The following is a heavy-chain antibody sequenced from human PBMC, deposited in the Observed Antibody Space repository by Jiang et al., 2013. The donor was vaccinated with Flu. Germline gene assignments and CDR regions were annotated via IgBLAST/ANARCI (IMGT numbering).Heavy chain of an antibody. CDR3: ARGPDWRVGDSPDITFDY. J-gene: IGHJ4*02. CDR2: IIPIFGTA. V-gene: IGHV1-69*01. CDR1: GGTFSSYA. D-gene: IGHD2-21*02. Sequence: GAEVKKPGSSVKVSCKASGGTFSSYAISWVRQAPGQGLEWMGGIIPIFGTANYAQKFQGRVTITADESTSTAYMELSSLRSEDTAVYYCARGPDWRVGDSPDITFDYWGQGTLVTVSS.